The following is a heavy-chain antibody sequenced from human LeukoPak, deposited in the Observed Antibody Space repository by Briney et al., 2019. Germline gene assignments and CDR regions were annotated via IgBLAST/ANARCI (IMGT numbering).Heavy chain of an antibody. CDR1: GGTFSSYA. J-gene: IGHJ4*02. CDR2: IIPIFGTA. Sequence: ASVKVSCKASGGTFSSYAISWVRQAPGQGLEWMGGIIPIFGTANYAQKFQGRVTITADESTSTAYMELSSLRSEDTAVYYCARAHRGYSYGNQPLDYWGQGTLVTVSS. CDR3: ARAHRGYSYGNQPLDY. D-gene: IGHD5-18*01. V-gene: IGHV1-69*13.